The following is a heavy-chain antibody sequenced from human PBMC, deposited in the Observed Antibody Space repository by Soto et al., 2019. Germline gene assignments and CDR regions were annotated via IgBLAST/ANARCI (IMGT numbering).Heavy chain of an antibody. CDR2: IWYDGSNK. D-gene: IGHD3-16*01. Sequence: GGSMRLSCAASGFTFSSYGMHWVRQAPGKGLEWVAVIWYDGSNKYYADSVKGRFTISRDNSKNTLYLQMNGLGAEDTAVYYCARAFGKGPFDYWGQGTLVTVSS. J-gene: IGHJ4*02. CDR3: ARAFGKGPFDY. CDR1: GFTFSSYG. V-gene: IGHV3-33*01.